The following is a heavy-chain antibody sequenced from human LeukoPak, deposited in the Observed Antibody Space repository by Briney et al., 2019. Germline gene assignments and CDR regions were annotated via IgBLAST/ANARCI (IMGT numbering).Heavy chain of an antibody. CDR3: AKDPAGPLNWFDP. CDR2: IEQVGSER. J-gene: IGHJ5*02. V-gene: IGHV3-7*05. CDR1: GFTFSSYW. Sequence: HPGGSLRLSRAPSGFTFSSYWKSWVRHVPGKGRECVASIEQVGSERYYVDSVKGRLGGFRDNAENALSLQMNSLRAEETAVYYWAKDPAGPLNWFDPWGQGTLVTVSS.